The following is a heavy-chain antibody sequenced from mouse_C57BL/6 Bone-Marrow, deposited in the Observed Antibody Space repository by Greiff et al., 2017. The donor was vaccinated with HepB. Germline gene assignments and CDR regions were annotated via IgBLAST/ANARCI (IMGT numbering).Heavy chain of an antibody. CDR2: IWTGGGT. D-gene: IGHD2-3*01. J-gene: IGHJ2*01. V-gene: IGHV2-9-1*01. CDR1: GFSLTSYA. Sequence: VMLVESEPGLVAPSQSLSITCTVSGFSLTSYAISWVRQPPGKGLEWLGVIWTGGGTNYNSALKSRLSISKDNSKSQVFLKMNSLQTDDTARYYCTRSHDGYFLRNYFDYWGQGTTLTVSS. CDR3: TRSHDGYFLRNYFDY.